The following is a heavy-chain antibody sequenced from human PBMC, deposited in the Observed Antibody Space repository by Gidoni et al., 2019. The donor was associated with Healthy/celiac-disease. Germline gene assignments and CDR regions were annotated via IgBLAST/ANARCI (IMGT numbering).Heavy chain of an antibody. D-gene: IGHD6-6*01. CDR1: GGSFSGYY. CDR2: INHSGST. V-gene: IGHV4-34*01. Sequence: QVQLQQWGAGLLQPSETPSLTCAVYGGSFSGYYWSWIRQPPGKELEWIGEINHSGSTNYNPSLKSRVTISVDTSKNQFSLKLSSVTAADTAVYYCARGRWKVAARPSNWFDPWGQGTLVTVSS. CDR3: ARGRWKVAARPSNWFDP. J-gene: IGHJ5*02.